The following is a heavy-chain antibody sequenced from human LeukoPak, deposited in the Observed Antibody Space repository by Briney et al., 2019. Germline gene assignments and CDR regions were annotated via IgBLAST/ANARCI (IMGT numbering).Heavy chain of an antibody. CDR2: INSDGSST. V-gene: IGHV3-74*01. CDR3: ARAPTGGYFDY. Sequence: PGGSLRLSCAASGFTFSSYWMHWVRQAPGKGLVWVSRINSDGSSTSYADSVKGRFTISRDNAKNTLYMQMSSLRAEDTAVYYCARAPTGGYFDYWGQGTLVTVSS. J-gene: IGHJ4*02. D-gene: IGHD7-27*01. CDR1: GFTFSSYW.